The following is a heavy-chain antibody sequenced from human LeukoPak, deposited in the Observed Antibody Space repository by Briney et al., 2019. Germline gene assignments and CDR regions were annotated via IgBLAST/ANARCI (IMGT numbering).Heavy chain of an antibody. CDR2: IYYSGST. CDR3: ARDMGIAVAGTGYYYYGMDV. J-gene: IGHJ6*02. V-gene: IGHV4-28*03. Sequence: SETLSLTCAVSGYSISSSNWWGWIRQPPGKGLEWIGYIYYSGSTYYNPSLKSRVTMSVDTSKNQFSLKLSSVTAVDTAVYYCARDMGIAVAGTGYYYYGMDVWGQGTTVTVSS. CDR1: GYSISSSNW. D-gene: IGHD6-19*01.